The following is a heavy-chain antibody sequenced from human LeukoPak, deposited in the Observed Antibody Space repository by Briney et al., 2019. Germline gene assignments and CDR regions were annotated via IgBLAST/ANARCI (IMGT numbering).Heavy chain of an antibody. CDR2: ISTSSSYI. J-gene: IGHJ4*02. CDR1: LFTFSIYN. CDR3: ARVDWHDRDTFDY. Sequence: GGSLRLSCAASLFTFSIYNMNWVRQAPVKGLESVSAISTSSSYIYYTDSVTGRFTIYRDNARNSVYLEMNSLRPEDTAVYYCARVDWHDRDTFDYWGEGALVSVCS. V-gene: IGHV3-21*01. D-gene: IGHD1-1*01.